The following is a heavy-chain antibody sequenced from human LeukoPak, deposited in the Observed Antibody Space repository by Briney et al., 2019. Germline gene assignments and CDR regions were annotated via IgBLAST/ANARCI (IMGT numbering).Heavy chain of an antibody. J-gene: IGHJ6*04. CDR3: ASGPYYYGSSGTEMDV. Sequence: SETLSLTCAAYGGSFSGYYWSWIRQPPGKGLEWIGEINHRRSTNYNPSLKSRITISVDTSKNQFSLKLNSVTAADTAVYYCASGPYYYGSSGTEMDVWGKGTTVTISS. V-gene: IGHV4-34*01. D-gene: IGHD3-22*01. CDR1: GGSFSGYY. CDR2: INHRRST.